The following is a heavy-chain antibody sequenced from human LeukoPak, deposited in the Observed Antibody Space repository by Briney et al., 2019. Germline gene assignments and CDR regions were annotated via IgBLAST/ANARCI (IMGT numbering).Heavy chain of an antibody. D-gene: IGHD3-10*01. J-gene: IGHJ4*02. V-gene: IGHV3-53*01. Sequence: GGSLRLSCAASGFTFSSYGMNWVRQAPGKGLEWVSVIYSGDKTYYTDSVKGRFTISRDNSKNTLYLQMNSLRDEDTAMYYCARDLYLSRWGQGTLVTVSS. CDR3: ARDLYLSR. CDR1: GFTFSSYG. CDR2: IYSGDKT.